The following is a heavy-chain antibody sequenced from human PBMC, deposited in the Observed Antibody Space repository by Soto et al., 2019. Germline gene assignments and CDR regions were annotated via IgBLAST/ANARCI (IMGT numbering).Heavy chain of an antibody. V-gene: IGHV3-30-3*01. D-gene: IGHD3-3*01. CDR1: GFAFSSYA. Sequence: VELVESGGGLVQPGGSLRLSCAASGFAFSSYAMHWVRQAPGKGLEWVAVISYDGSNKYYADSVKGRFTISRDNSKNTLYLQMNSLRAEDTAVYYCARDNTIFGVVTHYGMDVWGQGTTVTVSS. J-gene: IGHJ6*02. CDR2: ISYDGSNK. CDR3: ARDNTIFGVVTHYGMDV.